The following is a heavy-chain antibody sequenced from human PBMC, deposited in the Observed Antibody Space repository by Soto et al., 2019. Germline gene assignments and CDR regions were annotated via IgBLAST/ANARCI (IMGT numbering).Heavy chain of an antibody. J-gene: IGHJ3*01. V-gene: IGHV1-69*01. CDR1: GGIFGSHG. D-gene: IGHD3-22*01. CDR3: VRDRRIYYSDPHDEFVASDYEV. Sequence: QVQLIQSEAEVKKPGSSVRVSCTASGGIFGSHGFSWVRQAPGQRLEWVGGFIPIFRTLTYTEKFQARVRIAADASTNTVYLHVSSLTSEDTAVYYCVRDRRIYYSDPHDEFVASDYEVWGQGTMVSVSS. CDR2: FIPIFRTL.